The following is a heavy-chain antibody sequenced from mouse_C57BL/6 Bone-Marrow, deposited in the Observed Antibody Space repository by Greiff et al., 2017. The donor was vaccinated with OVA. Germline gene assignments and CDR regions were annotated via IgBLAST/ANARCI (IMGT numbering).Heavy chain of an antibody. Sequence: QVQLQQSGPGLVQPSQSLSITCTVSGFSLTSYGVHWVRQSPGKGLEWLGVIWRGGSTDYNAAFISSLSISKDNSKSQVFFKMNSLQADDTAIYYCARDWYFDVWGTGTTVTVSS. CDR1: GFSLTSYG. J-gene: IGHJ1*03. V-gene: IGHV2-2*01. CDR3: ARDWYFDV. CDR2: IWRGGST.